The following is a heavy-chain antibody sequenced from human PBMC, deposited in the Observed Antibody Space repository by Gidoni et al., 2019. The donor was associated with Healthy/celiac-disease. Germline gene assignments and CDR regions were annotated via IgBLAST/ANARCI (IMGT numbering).Heavy chain of an antibody. CDR1: GGSISSSSYY. CDR2: IYYSWST. V-gene: IGHV4-39*01. CDR3: ASIISYYFDY. Sequence: QLQLQESGPGLVKPTETLSLTCTVSGGSISSSSYYWGWIRQPPGKGLEWIGSIYYSWSTYYNPSLKSRVTISVDTSKNQFSLKLSSVTAADTAVYYCASIISYYFDYWGQGTLVTVSS. D-gene: IGHD3-10*01. J-gene: IGHJ4*02.